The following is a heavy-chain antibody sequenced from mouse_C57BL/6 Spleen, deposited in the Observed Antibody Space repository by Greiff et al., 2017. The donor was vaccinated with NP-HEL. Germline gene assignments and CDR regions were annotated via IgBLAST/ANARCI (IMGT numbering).Heavy chain of an antibody. CDR1: GYTFTDYY. J-gene: IGHJ4*01. D-gene: IGHD2-3*01. CDR3: ARGVYDYYAMDY. V-gene: IGHV1-19*01. CDR2: INPYNGGT. Sequence: EVQLVESGPVLVKPGASVKMSCKASGYTFTDYYMNWVKQSHGKSLEWIGVINPYNGGTSYNQKFKGKATLTVDKSSSTAYMELNSLTSEDSAVYYCARGVYDYYAMDYWGQGTSVTVSS.